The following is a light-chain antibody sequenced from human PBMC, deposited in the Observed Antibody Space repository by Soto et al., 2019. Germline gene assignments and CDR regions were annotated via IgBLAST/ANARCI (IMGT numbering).Light chain of an antibody. CDR3: QSYDRSLSGKVV. J-gene: IGLJ2*01. Sequence: QSVLTQPPSVSGAPGQRVTISCTGSSSNIGAGYDVNWYQQLPGTAPKLLTYGNNNRPSGVPDRFSGSKSGTSASLAITGLQAEDEADYYCQSYDRSLSGKVVFGGGTK. V-gene: IGLV1-40*01. CDR1: SSNIGAGYD. CDR2: GNN.